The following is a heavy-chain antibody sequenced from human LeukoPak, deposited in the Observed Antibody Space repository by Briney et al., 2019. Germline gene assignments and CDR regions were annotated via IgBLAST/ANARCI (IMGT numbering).Heavy chain of an antibody. CDR3: ARQSKESYDAFDI. CDR1: GGSFSGYY. CDR2: IYHSGST. D-gene: IGHD4-11*01. Sequence: SETLSLTCAVYGGSFSGYYWSWIRQPPGKGLEWIGYIYHSGSTYYNPSLKSRVTISVDRSKNQFSLKLSSVTAADTAVYYCARQSKESYDAFDIWGQGTMVTVSS. J-gene: IGHJ3*02. V-gene: IGHV4-34*01.